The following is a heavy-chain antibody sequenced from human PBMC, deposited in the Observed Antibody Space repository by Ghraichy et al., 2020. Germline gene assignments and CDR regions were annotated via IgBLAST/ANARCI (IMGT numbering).Heavy chain of an antibody. V-gene: IGHV3-21*06. CDR3: AREGLQGSGRYGHLGL. J-gene: IGHJ2*01. CDR2: ISGDNLHI. CDR1: GFIFGGYG. D-gene: IGHD6-19*01. Sequence: GGSLRLSCEPSGFIFGGYGLNWVRQAPGKGLEWISRISGDNLHIIYADSVKGRFIISRDNAKNSLYLQMNSLRDEDTAVYYCAREGLQGSGRYGHLGLWGRGTLVTVSS.